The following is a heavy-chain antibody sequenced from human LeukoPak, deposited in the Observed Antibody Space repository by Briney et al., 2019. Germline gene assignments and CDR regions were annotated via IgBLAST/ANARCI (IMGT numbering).Heavy chain of an antibody. J-gene: IGHJ4*02. CDR3: ACGHGYGIDY. V-gene: IGHV4-34*01. Sequence: SETLSLTCAVYGGSFSGYYWSWIRQPPGKGLEWIGEINHSGSTNYNPSLKRRVTISVDTSKNQFSLKLSSVTAADTAVYYCACGHGYGIDYWGQGTLVTVSS. CDR2: INHSGST. CDR1: GGSFSGYY. D-gene: IGHD5-18*01.